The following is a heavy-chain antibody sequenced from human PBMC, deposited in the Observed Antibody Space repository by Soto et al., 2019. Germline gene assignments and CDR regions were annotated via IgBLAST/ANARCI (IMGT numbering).Heavy chain of an antibody. CDR1: GYTFTAYY. Sequence: AQLVQSGAEVKDPGASVKVSCKASGYTFTAYYMHWVRQAPGQGLEWMGWINPNSGGTEYAQKFQGRVTITADKSTSTAYMELSSLRSEDTAVYYCARATRPRGYSGYDRFDPWGQGTLVTVSS. V-gene: IGHV1-2*02. CDR2: INPNSGGT. J-gene: IGHJ5*02. D-gene: IGHD5-12*01. CDR3: ARATRPRGYSGYDRFDP.